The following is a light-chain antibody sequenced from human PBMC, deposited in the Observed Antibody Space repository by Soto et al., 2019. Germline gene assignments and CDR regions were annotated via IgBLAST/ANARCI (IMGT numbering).Light chain of an antibody. V-gene: IGKV2-28*01. CDR1: QSLLHSNGYNY. CDR3: MQALYLPVT. CDR2: LGS. Sequence: DTVMTQSPLSLPVTPGEPASISCRSSQSLLHSNGYNYLDWYLQKPGQSPQLLIYLGSNRASGGPDRFSGSGSGTDFTLKISRVEAEDVGVYYCMQALYLPVTFGGGTKVEIK. J-gene: IGKJ4*01.